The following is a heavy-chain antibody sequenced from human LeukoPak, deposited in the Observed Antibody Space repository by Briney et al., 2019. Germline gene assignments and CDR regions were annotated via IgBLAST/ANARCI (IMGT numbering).Heavy chain of an antibody. CDR3: ARDPSYYYDSSGYNLWGYYGMDV. CDR1: GFTFSSYS. CDR2: ISSSSSYI. D-gene: IGHD3-22*01. V-gene: IGHV3-21*01. J-gene: IGHJ6*02. Sequence: GGSLRLSCAASGFTFSSYSMNWVRQAPGKGLEWVSSISSSSSYIYYADSVKGRFTISRDNAKNSLYLQMNSLRAEDTAVYYCARDPSYYYDSSGYNLWGYYGMDVWGQGTTVTVSS.